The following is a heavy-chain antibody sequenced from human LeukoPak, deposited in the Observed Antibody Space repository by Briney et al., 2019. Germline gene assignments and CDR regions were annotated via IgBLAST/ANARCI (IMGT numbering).Heavy chain of an antibody. CDR3: ARGPGCVLLTQPFDN. CDR1: GGSFSGYY. Sequence: SETLSLTCAVYGGSFSGYYWSWIRQPPGKGLEWIGEINHSGSTNYNPSLKSRVTTSVDTSKNQFSLKLSSVTAADTAVYYCARGPGCVLLTQPFDNWGRGTLVTVSS. CDR2: INHSGST. J-gene: IGHJ4*02. V-gene: IGHV4-34*01. D-gene: IGHD1-14*01.